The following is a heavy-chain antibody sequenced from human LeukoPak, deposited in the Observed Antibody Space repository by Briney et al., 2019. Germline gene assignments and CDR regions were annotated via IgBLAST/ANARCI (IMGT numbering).Heavy chain of an antibody. CDR3: ATGRYDYSYYFDY. Sequence: SVKVSCKASGGTFSSYAISWVRQAPGQGLEWMGRIIPILGIANYAQKFQGRVTITADKSTSTAYVELSSLRSEDTAVYYCATGRYDYSYYFDYWGQGTLVTVSS. V-gene: IGHV1-69*04. J-gene: IGHJ4*02. CDR1: GGTFSSYA. CDR2: IIPILGIA. D-gene: IGHD3-10*01.